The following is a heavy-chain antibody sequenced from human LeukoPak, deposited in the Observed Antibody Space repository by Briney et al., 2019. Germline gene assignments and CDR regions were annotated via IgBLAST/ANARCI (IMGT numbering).Heavy chain of an antibody. CDR3: ARSYYYYDMDV. V-gene: IGHV3-74*01. J-gene: IGHJ6*02. CDR1: GFTFSSYW. CDR2: INSDGSST. Sequence: PGGSLRLSCTASGFTFSSYWMHWVRQAPGKGLVWVSRINSDGSSTNYADSVKGRFTISRDNAKNTLYVQMNSLRAEDTAVYYCARSYYYYDMDVWGQGTTVTVSS.